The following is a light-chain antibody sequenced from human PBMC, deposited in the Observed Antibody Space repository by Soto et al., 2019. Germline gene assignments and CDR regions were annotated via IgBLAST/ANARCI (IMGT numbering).Light chain of an antibody. CDR3: SSFTTYSTWV. V-gene: IGLV2-14*01. CDR2: EVT. J-gene: IGLJ3*02. CDR1: SSDIGGYNY. Sequence: QSALTQPASVSGSPGQSITIPCTGTSSDIGGYNYVSWYQQHPGKAPQLIIYEVTNRPSGVSNRFSASKSGNTASLTISGLRSEDEADFYCSSFTTYSTWVFGGGTKLTVL.